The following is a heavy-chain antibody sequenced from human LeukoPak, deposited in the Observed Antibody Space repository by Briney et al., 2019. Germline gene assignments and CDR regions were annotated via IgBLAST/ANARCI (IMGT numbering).Heavy chain of an antibody. J-gene: IGHJ4*02. V-gene: IGHV4-39*07. CDR3: TRDRTSYDILSSIAH. D-gene: IGHD3-9*01. CDR1: GDSISGSIYH. CDR2: LYHTGTT. Sequence: SDTLSLTCSVSGDSISGSIYHWGWIRQSPEKGLEWIASLYHTGTTYYNPGLKSRVTILVDASKNQLSLRLNSVTAADTAVYYCTRDRTSYDILSSIAHWGQGVLVTVSS.